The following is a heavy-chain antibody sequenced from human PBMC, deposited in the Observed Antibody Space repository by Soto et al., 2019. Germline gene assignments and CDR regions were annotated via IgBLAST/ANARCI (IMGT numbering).Heavy chain of an antibody. CDR1: GGSISSGGYY. CDR3: ARGNEDIVLVPAGMDV. J-gene: IGHJ6*02. D-gene: IGHD2-2*01. Sequence: QVQLQESGPGLVKPSQTLSLTCTVSGGSISSGGYYWSWIRQHPGKGLEWIGYIYYSGSTYYNPSLKRRVTVSVDTSKNQFSLKLSSVTAADTAVYYCARGNEDIVLVPAGMDVWGQGTTVTVSS. CDR2: IYYSGST. V-gene: IGHV4-31*03.